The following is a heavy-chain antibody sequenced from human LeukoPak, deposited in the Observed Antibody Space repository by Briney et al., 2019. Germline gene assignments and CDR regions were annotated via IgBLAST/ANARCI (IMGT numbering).Heavy chain of an antibody. V-gene: IGHV4-59*04. J-gene: IGHJ4*02. CDR2: IYYSGST. CDR1: GGSISSYY. D-gene: IGHD3-16*01. CDR3: ARLDYGHHDY. Sequence: SETLSLTCTVSGGSISSYYWSWIRQPPGKGLEWIGYIYYSGSTYYNPSLKSRVTISVDTSKNQFSLKLSSVTAADTAVYYCARLDYGHHDYWGQGTLVTVSP.